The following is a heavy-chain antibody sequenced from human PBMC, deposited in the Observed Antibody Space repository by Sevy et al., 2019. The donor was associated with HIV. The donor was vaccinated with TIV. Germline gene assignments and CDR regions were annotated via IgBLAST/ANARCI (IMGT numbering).Heavy chain of an antibody. CDR1: GYTLTQFS. CDR2: FDPEDDET. D-gene: IGHD3-22*01. V-gene: IGHV1-24*01. Sequence: ASVKVSCKVSGYTLTQFSMHWVRQAPGKGLEWMATFDPEDDETIYAQRLQGRVTMTKDTSTDTAYMELSSLRSYDTAVYYCAVTKDYYDSSGYPFDYWGQGSLVTVSS. CDR3: AVTKDYYDSSGYPFDY. J-gene: IGHJ4*02.